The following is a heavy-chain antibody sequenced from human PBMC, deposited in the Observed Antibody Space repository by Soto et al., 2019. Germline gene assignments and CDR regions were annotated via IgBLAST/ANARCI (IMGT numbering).Heavy chain of an antibody. Sequence: TSETLSLTCTVSGGSISSYYWGWIRQPPGKGLEWIGYIYYSGSTNYNPSLKSRVTISVDTSKNQFSLKLSSVTAADTAVYYCARQKPSGRLPYFEYWGQGTLVTVSS. CDR1: GGSISSYY. CDR2: IYYSGST. CDR3: ARQKPSGRLPYFEY. V-gene: IGHV4-59*08. J-gene: IGHJ4*02. D-gene: IGHD3-10*01.